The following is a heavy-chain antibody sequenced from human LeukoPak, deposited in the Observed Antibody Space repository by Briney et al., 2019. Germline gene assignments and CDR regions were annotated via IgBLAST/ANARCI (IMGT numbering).Heavy chain of an antibody. J-gene: IGHJ4*02. Sequence: SETLSLTCTVSGGSISSGGYYWSWFRQHPGKGLEWIGYIYYSGSTYYNPSLKSRVTISVDTSKNQFSLKLSSVTAADTAVYYCARSRLPYSSSWYGDENGEYYFDYWGQGTLVTVSS. D-gene: IGHD6-13*01. CDR1: GGSISSGGYY. CDR2: IYYSGST. CDR3: ARSRLPYSSSWYGDENGEYYFDY. V-gene: IGHV4-31*03.